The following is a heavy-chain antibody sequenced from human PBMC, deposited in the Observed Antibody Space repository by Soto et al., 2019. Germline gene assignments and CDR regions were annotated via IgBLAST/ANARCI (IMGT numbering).Heavy chain of an antibody. V-gene: IGHV3-30*18. CDR2: ISYDGSNK. J-gene: IGHJ5*02. CDR1: GFTFSSYG. Sequence: QVQLVESGGGVVQPGRSLRLSCAAPGFTFSSYGMHWVRQAPGKGLEGGAVISYDGSNKYYADSVKGRFTISRDNSKNTLYLQMNSLKAEDTAVYYCAKDQGQQLVLSGWFDPWGQGTLVTVSS. D-gene: IGHD6-13*01. CDR3: AKDQGQQLVLSGWFDP.